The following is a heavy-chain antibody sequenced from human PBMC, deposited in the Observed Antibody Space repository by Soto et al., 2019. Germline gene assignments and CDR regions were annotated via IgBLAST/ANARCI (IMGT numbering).Heavy chain of an antibody. Sequence: GASVKVSCKASGYTFTSYYMHWVRQAPGQGLEWMGIINPSGGSTSYAQKFQGRVTMTRDTSTSTVYMELSSLRSEDTAMYYCARDDVIGYCSGGSCYGRPGGMDVWGQGTTVTVSS. CDR1: GYTFTSYY. CDR2: INPSGGST. J-gene: IGHJ6*02. V-gene: IGHV1-46*01. CDR3: ARDDVIGYCSGGSCYGRPGGMDV. D-gene: IGHD2-15*01.